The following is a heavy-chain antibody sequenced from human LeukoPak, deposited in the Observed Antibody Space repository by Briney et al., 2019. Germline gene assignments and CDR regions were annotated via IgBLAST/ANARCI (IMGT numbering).Heavy chain of an antibody. V-gene: IGHV1-8*01. Sequence: ASVNVSCTASGYTFTSYDINWVRQATGQGLEWMGWMNPNSGNTGYAQKFQGRVTMTRNTSISTAYMELSSLRSEDTAVYYCARGPQLPEQQLVMDASIDYWGQGTLVTVSS. CDR3: ARGPQLPEQQLVMDASIDY. CDR1: GYTFTSYD. D-gene: IGHD6-13*01. J-gene: IGHJ4*02. CDR2: MNPNSGNT.